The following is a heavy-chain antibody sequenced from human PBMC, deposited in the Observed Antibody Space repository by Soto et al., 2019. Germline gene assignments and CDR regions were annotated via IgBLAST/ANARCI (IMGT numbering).Heavy chain of an antibody. V-gene: IGHV4-31*03. D-gene: IGHD7-27*01. CDR2: IYNTGST. Sequence: SETLSLTCSVSGDPVSSGSYYWTWVRQHPVKGLEWIGYIYNTGSTYYNPSPQSRLIMSIDTSKNQFSLHLYSVTAADTAVYFCAAKLGTTHYFDFWGQGSLVTVSS. CDR1: GDPVSSGSYY. J-gene: IGHJ4*02. CDR3: AAKLGTTHYFDF.